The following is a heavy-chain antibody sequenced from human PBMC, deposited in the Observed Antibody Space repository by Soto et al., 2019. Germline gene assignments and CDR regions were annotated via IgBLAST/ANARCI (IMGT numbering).Heavy chain of an antibody. V-gene: IGHV4-39*01. J-gene: IGHJ5*02. CDR2: IYYSGST. Sequence: SETLSLTCTVSGGSISSSSYYWGWIRQPPGKGLEWIGSIYYSGSTYYNPSLKSRVTISVDTSKNQFSLKLSSVTAADTAVYYCARGEAVAGTWSRRWFDPWGQGTLVTVSS. D-gene: IGHD6-19*01. CDR1: GGSISSSSYY. CDR3: ARGEAVAGTWSRRWFDP.